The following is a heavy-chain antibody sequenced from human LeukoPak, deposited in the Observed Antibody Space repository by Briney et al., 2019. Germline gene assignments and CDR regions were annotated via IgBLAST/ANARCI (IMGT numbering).Heavy chain of an antibody. CDR1: GFTFSSYA. D-gene: IGHD3-16*02. CDR3: ARIYVWGSYRFDY. J-gene: IGHJ4*02. Sequence: PGGSLRLSCAASGFTFSSYAMSWVRQPPGKGLEWIGEINHSGSTNYNPSLKSRVTISVDTSKNQFSLKLSSVTAADTAVYYCARIYVWGSYRFDYWGQGTLVTVSS. CDR2: INHSGST. V-gene: IGHV4-34*01.